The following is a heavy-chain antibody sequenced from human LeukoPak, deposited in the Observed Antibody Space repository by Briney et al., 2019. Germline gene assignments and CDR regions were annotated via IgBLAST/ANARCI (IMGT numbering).Heavy chain of an antibody. V-gene: IGHV3-30-3*01. D-gene: IGHD1-1*01. J-gene: IGHJ4*02. CDR2: ISYDGSNK. CDR3: ARDHNWAFDY. CDR1: GFTFSSYA. Sequence: GGSLRLSCAASGFTFSSYAMHWVRQAPGKGLEWVAVISYDGSNKYYADSVKGRFTISRDNAKNSLYLQMNSLRAEDTAVYYCARDHNWAFDYWGQGTLVTVSS.